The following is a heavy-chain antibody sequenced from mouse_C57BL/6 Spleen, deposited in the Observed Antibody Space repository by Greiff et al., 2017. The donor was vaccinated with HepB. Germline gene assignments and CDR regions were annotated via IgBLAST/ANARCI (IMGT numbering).Heavy chain of an antibody. V-gene: IGHV1-4*01. CDR3: ARWGLGDY. J-gene: IGHJ2*01. Sequence: QVHVKQSGAELARPGASVKMSCKASGYTFTSYTMHWVKQRPGQGLEWIGYINPSSGYTKYNQKFKDKATLTADKSSSTAYMQLSSLTSEDSAVYYCARWGLGDYWGQGTTLTVSS. CDR2: INPSSGYT. CDR1: GYTFTSYT. D-gene: IGHD3-3*01.